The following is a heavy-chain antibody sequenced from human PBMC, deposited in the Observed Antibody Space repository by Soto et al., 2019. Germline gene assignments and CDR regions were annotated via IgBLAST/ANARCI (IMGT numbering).Heavy chain of an antibody. D-gene: IGHD1-1*01. V-gene: IGHV1-58*02. CDR1: GFTFTSSA. J-gene: IGHJ3*02. Sequence: QMQLVQSGPEVKKPGTSVKVSCKASGFTFTSSAMQWVRQARGQRLEWIGWIVVGSGNTNYAQKFQERVTITRDMSTSTAYMELSSLRSEDTALYYCAALDRTLLDSPAFDIWGQGTMVTVSS. CDR3: AALDRTLLDSPAFDI. CDR2: IVVGSGNT.